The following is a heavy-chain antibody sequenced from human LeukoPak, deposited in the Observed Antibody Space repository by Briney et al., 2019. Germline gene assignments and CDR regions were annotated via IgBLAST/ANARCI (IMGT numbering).Heavy chain of an antibody. CDR3: ARDSEAQQLADY. CDR2: ISSSSSYI. Sequence: GGSLRLSCAASGLTVSSTSMTWVRQAPGKGLEWVSSISSSSSYIYYADSVKGRFTISRDNAKNSLYLQMNSLRAEDTAVYYCARDSEAQQLADYWGQGTLVTVSS. D-gene: IGHD6-13*01. V-gene: IGHV3-21*01. CDR1: GLTVSSTS. J-gene: IGHJ4*02.